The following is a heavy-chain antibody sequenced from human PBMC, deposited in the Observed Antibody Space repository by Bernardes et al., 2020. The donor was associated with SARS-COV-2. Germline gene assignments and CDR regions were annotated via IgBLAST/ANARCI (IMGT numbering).Heavy chain of an antibody. CDR2: IYGGGT. J-gene: IGHJ4*02. V-gene: IGHV3-53*01. CDR1: GFTFSGNY. Sequence: GGSLRLSCTASGFTFSGNYMNWVRQAPGKGLEWVSLIYGGGTYYADSVKGRFTISRDNYKNTLDLQMNNLRAEDTAVYYCARGGGGVPMIYWGQGTLVTVSS. D-gene: IGHD3-16*01. CDR3: ARGGGGVPMIY.